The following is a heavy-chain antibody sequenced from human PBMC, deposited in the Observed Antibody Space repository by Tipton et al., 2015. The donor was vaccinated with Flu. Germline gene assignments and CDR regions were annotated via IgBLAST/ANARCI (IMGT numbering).Heavy chain of an antibody. V-gene: IGHV4-59*08. D-gene: IGHD4-11*01. CDR3: ARRDYSNYVSDPKSWFDP. CDR1: GASFNRDW. J-gene: IGHJ5*02. CDR2: ISYSGST. Sequence: TLSLTCTVSGASFNRDWWSWIRQPPGKGLEWIGYISYSGSTTYNPSLKSRVSISLDTSKNQFSLKLSSVTAADTAVYFCARRDYSNYVSDPKSWFDPWGRGILVTVSS.